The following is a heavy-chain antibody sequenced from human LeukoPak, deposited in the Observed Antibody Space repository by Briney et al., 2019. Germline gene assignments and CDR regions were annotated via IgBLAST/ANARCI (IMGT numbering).Heavy chain of an antibody. CDR3: ARDHLIYYDSSGYYYGYNWFDP. Sequence: PSETLSLTCTVSGGSISSYYWSWIRQPAGKGLEWIGRIYTSGSTNYNPSLKSRVTMSVDTSKNQFSLELSSVTAADTAVYYCARDHLIYYDSSGYYYGYNWFDPWGQGTLVAVSS. V-gene: IGHV4-4*07. D-gene: IGHD3-22*01. CDR2: IYTSGST. CDR1: GGSISSYY. J-gene: IGHJ5*02.